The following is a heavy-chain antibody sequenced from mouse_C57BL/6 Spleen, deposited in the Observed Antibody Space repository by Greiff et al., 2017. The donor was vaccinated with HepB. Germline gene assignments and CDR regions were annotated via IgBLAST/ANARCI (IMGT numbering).Heavy chain of an antibody. CDR3: ARLLSRWYFDV. J-gene: IGHJ1*03. CDR1: GYSITSGYY. CDR2: ISYDGSN. V-gene: IGHV3-6*01. Sequence: VQLKESGPGLVKPSQSLSLTCSVTGYSITSGYYWNWIRQFPGNKLEWMGYISYDGSNNYNPSLKNRISITRDTSKNQFFRKLNSVTTEDTATYYCARLLSRWYFDVWGTGTTVTVSS.